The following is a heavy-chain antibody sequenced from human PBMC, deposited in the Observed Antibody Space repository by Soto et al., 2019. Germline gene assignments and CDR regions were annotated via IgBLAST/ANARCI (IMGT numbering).Heavy chain of an antibody. J-gene: IGHJ3*02. D-gene: IGHD4-4*01. CDR3: ARDSTRRGACDI. V-gene: IGHV4-34*01. CDR1: SGSFSVYY. Sequence: SDTLSLTCAVYSGSFSVYYWNWIRQSPGKGLEWIGEINHAGSTNYNPSLKSRVTISVDTSKNQFSLKRSSVTAADTAVYFCARDSTRRGACDIWGQGTMVTVSS. CDR2: INHAGST.